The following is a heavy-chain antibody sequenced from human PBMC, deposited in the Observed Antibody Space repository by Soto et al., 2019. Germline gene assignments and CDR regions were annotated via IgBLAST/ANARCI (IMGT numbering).Heavy chain of an antibody. Sequence: PSETLSLTCTVSGGSISSGDYYWSWIRQPPGKGLEWIGYIYYSGSTYYNPSLKSRVTISVDTSKNQFSLKLSSVTAADTAVYYCARSGRKYNWNYDYFDYWGQGTLVTVSS. V-gene: IGHV4-30-4*01. D-gene: IGHD1-7*01. CDR2: IYYSGST. CDR1: GGSISSGDYY. CDR3: ARSGRKYNWNYDYFDY. J-gene: IGHJ4*02.